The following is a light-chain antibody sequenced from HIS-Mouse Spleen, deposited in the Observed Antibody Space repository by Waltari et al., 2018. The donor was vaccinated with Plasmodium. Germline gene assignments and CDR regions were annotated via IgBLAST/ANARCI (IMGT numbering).Light chain of an antibody. CDR2: GKN. CDR1: SLRSYY. Sequence: SSELTQDPAVSVALGQTVRITCQGDSLRSYYASWYQQKQGQAPVLVNEGKNNRPSGFPYRFSGSSSGNAASLTITGAQAEDEADYYCNSRDSSGTHGVFGGGTKLTVL. J-gene: IGLJ2*01. CDR3: NSRDSSGTHGV. V-gene: IGLV3-19*01.